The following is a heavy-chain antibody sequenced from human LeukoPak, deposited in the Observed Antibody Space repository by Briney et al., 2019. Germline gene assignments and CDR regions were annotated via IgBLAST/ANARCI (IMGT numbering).Heavy chain of an antibody. CDR3: ARAIRIAAAGTYYFDY. Sequence: SQTLSLTFTVSGGSISSGSYYWSWIRQPAGKGLEWIGRIYTSGSTNYNPSLKSRVTISVDTSKNQFSLKLSSVTAADTAVYYCARAIRIAAAGTYYFDYWGQGTLVTVSS. J-gene: IGHJ4*02. CDR1: GGSISSGSYY. CDR2: IYTSGST. V-gene: IGHV4-61*02. D-gene: IGHD6-13*01.